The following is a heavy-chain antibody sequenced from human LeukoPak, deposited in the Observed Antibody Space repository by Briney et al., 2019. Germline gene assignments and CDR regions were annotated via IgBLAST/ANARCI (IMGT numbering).Heavy chain of an antibody. CDR1: GGIFGNYA. V-gene: IGHV1-69*11. Sequence: SVKVSCKASGGIFGNYAISWVRQAPGQGLEWMGRIIPVLSKASYARKFQGGVTITADEGTATAYMELSSLNFADTAVYYCTREEWDRRYFQHWGQGTPVTVSS. CDR2: IIPVLSKA. J-gene: IGHJ1*01. D-gene: IGHD1-26*01. CDR3: TREEWDRRYFQH.